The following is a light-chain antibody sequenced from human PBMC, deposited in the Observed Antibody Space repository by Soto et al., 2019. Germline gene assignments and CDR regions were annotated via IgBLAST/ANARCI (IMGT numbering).Light chain of an antibody. CDR1: QSINNRY. V-gene: IGKV3-20*01. CDR3: QQFGSSPGFT. J-gene: IGKJ3*01. Sequence: EIVLTQSPGTLSLSPGERATLSCRASQSINNRYLAWYQQKPGQAPRLLIYGASSRATGIPDRFIGSGSGKDFTLTIRRLEPEDFAVYYCQQFGSSPGFTFGPGTKVDIK. CDR2: GAS.